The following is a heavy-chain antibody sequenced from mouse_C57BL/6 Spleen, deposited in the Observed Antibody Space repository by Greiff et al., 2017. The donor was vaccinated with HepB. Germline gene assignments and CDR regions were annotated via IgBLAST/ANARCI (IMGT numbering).Heavy chain of an antibody. CDR2: INPYNGGT. Sequence: EVQLQQSGPVLVKPGASVKMSCKASGYTFTDYYMNWVKQSHGKSLEWIGVINPYNGGTSYNQKFKGKATLTVDKSSSTAYMELNSLTSEDSAVYYCARGVSTTVVATDVWGTGTTVTVSS. J-gene: IGHJ1*03. CDR1: GYTFTDYY. CDR3: ARGVSTTVVATDV. D-gene: IGHD1-1*01. V-gene: IGHV1-19*01.